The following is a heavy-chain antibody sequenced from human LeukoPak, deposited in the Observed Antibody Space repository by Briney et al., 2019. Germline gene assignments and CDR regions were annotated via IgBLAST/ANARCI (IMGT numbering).Heavy chain of an antibody. CDR3: ARAPDYYGSGSYYNHFDY. D-gene: IGHD3-10*01. V-gene: IGHV6-1*01. CDR1: GDSVSNNSAA. Sequence: SQTLSLTFAISGDSVSNNSAARNWLRQSPARGLEWLGRTYYRWKWYNDYEVSVKSLLNINPPTTKNHFSLQLNSVTPEDTAVYYCARAPDYYGSGSYYNHFDYWGQGTLVTVSS. J-gene: IGHJ4*02. CDR2: TYYRWKWYN.